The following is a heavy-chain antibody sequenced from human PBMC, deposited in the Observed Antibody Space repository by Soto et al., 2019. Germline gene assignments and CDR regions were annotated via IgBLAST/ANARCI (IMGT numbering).Heavy chain of an antibody. CDR1: GFTVISYW. CDR2: IKQDGSEK. J-gene: IGHJ4*02. CDR3: ARVDFWSGYWRADY. Sequence: GWSLRLACASSGFTVISYWMSWVRQAPGKGLEWVANIKQDGSEKYYVDSVKGRFTISRDNAKNSLYLQMNSLRAEDTAVYYCARVDFWSGYWRADYWGQGTLVTVSS. V-gene: IGHV3-7*01. D-gene: IGHD3-3*01.